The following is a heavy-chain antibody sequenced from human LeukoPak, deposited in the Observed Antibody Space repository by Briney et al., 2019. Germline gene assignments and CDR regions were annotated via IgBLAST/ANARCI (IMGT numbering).Heavy chain of an antibody. Sequence: ASVKVSCKASGYTFTSYGISWVRQAPGQGLEWMGWISAYNGNTNYAQKFQGRVTMTRDTSISTAYMELSRLRSDDTAVYYCARGIPAAIGPPEGAWGQGTLVTVSS. V-gene: IGHV1-18*01. CDR3: ARGIPAAIGPPEGA. D-gene: IGHD2-2*01. CDR1: GYTFTSYG. J-gene: IGHJ4*02. CDR2: ISAYNGNT.